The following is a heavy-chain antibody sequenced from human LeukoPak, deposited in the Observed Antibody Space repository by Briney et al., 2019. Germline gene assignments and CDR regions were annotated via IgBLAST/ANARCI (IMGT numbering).Heavy chain of an antibody. V-gene: IGHV3-7*01. CDR3: ARNAPFDY. CDR2: IKQDGSEK. Sequence: GGSLRLSCAASGFTLSTYWMSWVRQAPGKGLEWVANIKQDGSEKYYVDSVKGRFTISRDNAKNSLFLQMNSLRAEDTAVYYCARNAPFDYWGQGTLVTVSS. J-gene: IGHJ4*02. CDR1: GFTLSTYW.